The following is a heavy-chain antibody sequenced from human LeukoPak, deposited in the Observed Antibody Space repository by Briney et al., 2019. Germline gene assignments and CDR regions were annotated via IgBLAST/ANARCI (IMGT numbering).Heavy chain of an antibody. D-gene: IGHD2-21*02. CDR1: GFTFSNYN. J-gene: IGHJ4*02. Sequence: GGSLRLSCAASGFTFSNYNMNWVRQAPGKGLEWVSSIGSSCSYISYADSMKGRFSISRDNAKNSLYLQMNSLRAEDTAVYYCASRASCGGDCYQFDYWGQGTLVTVSS. CDR3: ASRASCGGDCYQFDY. CDR2: IGSSCSYI. V-gene: IGHV3-21*01.